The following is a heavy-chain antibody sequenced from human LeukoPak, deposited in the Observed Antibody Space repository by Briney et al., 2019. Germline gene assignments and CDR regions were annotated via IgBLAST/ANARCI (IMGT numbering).Heavy chain of an antibody. D-gene: IGHD6-13*01. CDR1: GGSFSGYY. Sequence: PSETLSLTCAVYGGSFSGYYWSWIRQPPGKGLEWIGEINHSGSTNYNPSLKSRVTISVNTSKNQFSLKLRSVTAADTAVYYCARKGGGQLVNTRRWFDPWGQGTLVTVSS. CDR2: INHSGST. V-gene: IGHV4-34*01. CDR3: ARKGGGQLVNTRRWFDP. J-gene: IGHJ5*02.